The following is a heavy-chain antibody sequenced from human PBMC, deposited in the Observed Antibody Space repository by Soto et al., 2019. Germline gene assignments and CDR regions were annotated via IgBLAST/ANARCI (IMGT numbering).Heavy chain of an antibody. D-gene: IGHD6-19*01. V-gene: IGHV1-69*13. CDR1: GGTFSSYG. Sequence: GASVKVSCKASGGTFSSYGISWVRQAPGQGLEWMGGIIPILGTSNYAQKFQGRVTITADESTSTAYMELSSLRSEDTALYYCARWAYRGSGWSNYYYYYGMDVWGQGTTVTVSS. CDR2: IIPILGTS. CDR3: ARWAYRGSGWSNYYYYYGMDV. J-gene: IGHJ6*02.